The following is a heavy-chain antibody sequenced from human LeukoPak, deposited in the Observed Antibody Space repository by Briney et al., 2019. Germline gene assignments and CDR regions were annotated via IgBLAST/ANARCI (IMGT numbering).Heavy chain of an antibody. D-gene: IGHD3-10*01. CDR2: IHHSGST. J-gene: IGHJ5*02. V-gene: IGHV4-34*09. Sequence: SETLSLTCAVYGGSFSGYYWSWIRQPPGKGLEWIGYIHHSGSTYYNPSLKSRVIISVDTSKNQFSLKLNSVTAADTAVYYCATYGSGSYRFDPWGQGTLVTVSS. CDR1: GGSFSGYY. CDR3: ATYGSGSYRFDP.